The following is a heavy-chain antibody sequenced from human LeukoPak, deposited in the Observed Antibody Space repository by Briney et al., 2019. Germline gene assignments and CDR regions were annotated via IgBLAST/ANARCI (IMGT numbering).Heavy chain of an antibody. CDR2: IYYFGNT. J-gene: IGHJ4*02. D-gene: IGHD7-27*01. V-gene: IGHV4-59*01. CDR3: AKLGSPRAF. Sequence: PSENPSLTCSVSGGSIDTYYWSWIRQSPGKGLEWIGYIYYFGNTDYNPSLKSRVTISVDTSKNQFSLNLRSVTAADTAVYYCAKLGSPRAFWGQGILVRVSS. CDR1: GGSIDTYY.